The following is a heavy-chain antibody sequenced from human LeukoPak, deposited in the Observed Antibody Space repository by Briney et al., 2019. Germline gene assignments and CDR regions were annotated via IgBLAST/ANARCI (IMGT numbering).Heavy chain of an antibody. CDR1: GFTFSTYE. CDR2: ISSSNNNI. CDR3: ARDFSVSSFGTTTFDY. D-gene: IGHD1/OR15-1a*01. Sequence: PGGSLRLSCVVSGFTFSTYEMNWVRQAPGEGLEWVSHISSSNNNIQYADSVKGRFTISRDNAKNSPYLQMNSLRAEDTAVYYCARDFSVSSFGTTTFDYWGQGTLVTVSS. J-gene: IGHJ4*02. V-gene: IGHV3-48*03.